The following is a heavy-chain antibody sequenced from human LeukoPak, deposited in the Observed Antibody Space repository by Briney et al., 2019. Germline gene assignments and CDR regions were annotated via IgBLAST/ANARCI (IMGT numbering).Heavy chain of an antibody. V-gene: IGHV3-23*01. CDR1: GFTINNYG. D-gene: IGHD6-13*01. CDR3: ARSPPYTAATGYYYYYMDV. J-gene: IGHJ6*03. Sequence: GGSLRLSCASSGFTINNYGMTWVRQAPGKGLEWVSTISGRGDSTYSADSVKGRSTISRDNSKNTLYLQMSSLRVEDTARYYCARSPPYTAATGYYYYYMDVWGRGTTVTVSS. CDR2: ISGRGDST.